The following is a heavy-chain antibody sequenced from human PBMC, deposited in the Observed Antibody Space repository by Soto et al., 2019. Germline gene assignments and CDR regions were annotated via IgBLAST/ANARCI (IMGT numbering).Heavy chain of an antibody. J-gene: IGHJ6*03. V-gene: IGHV3-23*01. CDR3: ANDALGDVVVVPAAMRGAVTTSSDMDV. CDR1: GFTFSSYA. Sequence: GGSLRLSCAASGFTFSSYAMSWVRQAPGKGLEWVSAISGSGGSTYYADSVKGRFTISRDNPKNTLYLQRNSLRAEDTAVYYCANDALGDVVVVPAAMRGAVTTSSDMDVWGKGTTVTVSS. D-gene: IGHD2-2*01. CDR2: ISGSGGST.